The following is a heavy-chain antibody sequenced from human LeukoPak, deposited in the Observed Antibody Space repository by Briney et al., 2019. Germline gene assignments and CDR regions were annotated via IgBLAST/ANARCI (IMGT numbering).Heavy chain of an antibody. J-gene: IGHJ4*02. CDR1: GFTFSSYA. D-gene: IGHD1-26*01. CDR2: ISSSSSNI. Sequence: GGSLRLSCAASGFTFSSYAMSWVRQAPGKGLEWVSSISSSSSNIYYADSVKGRFTISRDNSKNTLYLQMNSLRAEDTALYFCAKKAQYNGNYPLDYWGQGTLVTVSS. CDR3: AKKAQYNGNYPLDY. V-gene: IGHV3-23*01.